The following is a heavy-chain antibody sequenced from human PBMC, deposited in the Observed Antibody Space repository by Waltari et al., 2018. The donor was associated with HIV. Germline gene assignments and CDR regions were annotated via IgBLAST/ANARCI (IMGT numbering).Heavy chain of an antibody. D-gene: IGHD2-2*01. CDR3: ARIVVVPAAIWFDP. V-gene: IGHV3-53*02. J-gene: IGHJ5*02. CDR1: GFTVSSHY. Sequence: EVQLVETGGGLIQPGGSLRLSCAASGFTVSSHYMRWVRHAPGKGLEWVSVIYSGGSTYDADSVKGRFTISRDNSKNTLYLQMNSLRAEDTAVYYCARIVVVPAAIWFDPWGQGTLVTVSS. CDR2: IYSGGST.